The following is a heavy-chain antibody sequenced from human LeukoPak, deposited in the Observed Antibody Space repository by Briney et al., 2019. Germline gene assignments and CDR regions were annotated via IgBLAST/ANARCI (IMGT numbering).Heavy chain of an antibody. V-gene: IGHV1-2*02. J-gene: IGHJ4*02. CDR1: GYTFTGSY. CDR3: ARDRGSG. Sequence: ASVKVSCKASGYTFTGSYMHWVRHAPGQGLEWIGWINPNSVGTYYAQKLQGSVTMTTDASISTAYMQLSRLRSDDTAVYYCARDRGSGWGQGTLVTVSS. D-gene: IGHD3-3*01. CDR2: INPNSVGT.